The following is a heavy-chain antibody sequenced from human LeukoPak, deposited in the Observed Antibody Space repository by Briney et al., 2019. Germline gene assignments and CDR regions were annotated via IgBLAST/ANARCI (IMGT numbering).Heavy chain of an antibody. CDR3: ARVYYDFWSGYYPYYYYMDV. V-gene: IGHV4-59*11. J-gene: IGHJ6*03. CDR2: IYYSGST. Sequence: SETLSLTCTVSGGSISSHYWSWLRQPPGKGLEWIGYIYYSGSTNYNPSLKSRVTISVDTSKNQFSLKLSSVTAADTAVYYCARVYYDFWSGYYPYYYYMDVWGKGTTVTVSS. CDR1: GGSISSHY. D-gene: IGHD3-3*01.